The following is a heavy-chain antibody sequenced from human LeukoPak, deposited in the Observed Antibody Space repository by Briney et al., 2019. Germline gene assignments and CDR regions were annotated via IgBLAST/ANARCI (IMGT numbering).Heavy chain of an antibody. D-gene: IGHD2/OR15-2a*01. J-gene: IGHJ5*02. CDR3: ARARYYYFWFDP. CDR1: GGSISSGGYY. Sequence: PSETLSLTCTVSGGSISSGGYYWSWIRQHPGKGLEWIGYIYYSGSTYYNPSLKSRVTISVDTSKNQFSLKLSSVTAADTAVYYCARARYYYFWFDPWGQGTLVTVSS. V-gene: IGHV4-31*03. CDR2: IYYSGST.